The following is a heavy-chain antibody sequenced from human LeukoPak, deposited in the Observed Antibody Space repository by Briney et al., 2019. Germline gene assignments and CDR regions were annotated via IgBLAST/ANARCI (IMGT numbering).Heavy chain of an antibody. J-gene: IGHJ4*02. CDR1: GFTFSSYS. Sequence: PGGSLRLSCAASGFTFSSYSMNWVRQAPGKGLEWVSSISSSSSYIYYADSVKGRFTISRDNAKNSLYLQMNSLRAEDTAVYYCASGEVAITGTIGDYWGQGTLVTVSS. CDR2: ISSSSSYI. D-gene: IGHD1-7*01. CDR3: ASGEVAITGTIGDY. V-gene: IGHV3-21*01.